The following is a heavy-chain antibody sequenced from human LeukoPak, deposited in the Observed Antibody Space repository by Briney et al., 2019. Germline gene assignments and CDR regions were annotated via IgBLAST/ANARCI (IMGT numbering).Heavy chain of an antibody. CDR3: TRRGQGFDY. V-gene: IGHV3-9*01. Sequence: GGSLRLSCVVSGFSFEEYSMHWVRQTPGKALEWLAGISSDSSSIGSAESVKGRFIITRDNAKNSLYLQMNSLRGEDTALYFCTRRGQGFDYWGQGTLATVSS. J-gene: IGHJ4*02. CDR2: ISSDSSSI. D-gene: IGHD3-10*01. CDR1: GFSFEEYS.